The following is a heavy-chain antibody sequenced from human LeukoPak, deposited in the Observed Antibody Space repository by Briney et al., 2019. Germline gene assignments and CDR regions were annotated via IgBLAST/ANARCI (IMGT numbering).Heavy chain of an antibody. V-gene: IGHV4-4*07. CDR2: IYTSGST. Sequence: SETLSLTCTVSGGSISSYYWSWIRQPAGKGLEWIGRIYTSGSTNYNPSLKSRVTMSVDTSKNQFSLKLSSVTAADTAVYYCARRHYDFWSGYHQLYYYYYYMDVWGKGTTVTVSS. D-gene: IGHD3-3*01. CDR1: GGSISSYY. J-gene: IGHJ6*03. CDR3: ARRHYDFWSGYHQLYYYYYYMDV.